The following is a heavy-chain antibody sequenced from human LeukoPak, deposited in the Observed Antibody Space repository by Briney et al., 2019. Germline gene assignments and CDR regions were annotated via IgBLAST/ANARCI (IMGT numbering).Heavy chain of an antibody. Sequence: GGSLRLSCAASGFTFSSYWMSWVRQAPGKGLEWVANIKQDGSEKYYVDSVKGRFTISRDNAKNSLYLQMNSLRAEDTAVYYCARNVEMATNGDYYYYMDVWGKGTTVTVSS. CDR3: ARNVEMATNGDYYYYMDV. J-gene: IGHJ6*03. D-gene: IGHD5-24*01. CDR1: GFTFSSYW. V-gene: IGHV3-7*01. CDR2: IKQDGSEK.